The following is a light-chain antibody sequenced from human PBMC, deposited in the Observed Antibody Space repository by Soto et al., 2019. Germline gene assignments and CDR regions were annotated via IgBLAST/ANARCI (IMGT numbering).Light chain of an antibody. V-gene: IGKV3-11*01. Sequence: EIVLTQSPATLSLSPGERATLSCRASQSVSDFLAWYQQKPGQAPRLLIYDATNRATGVPPRFSAGRSGTDFTLTLSSLEPDDFAVYYCQYRHNLRFTFGPGTRVEFK. CDR2: DAT. CDR1: QSVSDF. J-gene: IGKJ3*01. CDR3: QYRHNLRFT.